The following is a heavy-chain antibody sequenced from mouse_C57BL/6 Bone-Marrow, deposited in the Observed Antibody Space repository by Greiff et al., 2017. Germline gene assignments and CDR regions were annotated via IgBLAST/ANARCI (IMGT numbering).Heavy chain of an antibody. J-gene: IGHJ3*01. Sequence: QVTLKESGAELARPGASVKLSCKASGYTFTSYGISWVKQRTGQGLEWIGEIYPRSGNTYYNEKFKGKATLTADKSSSTAYMVLRSLTSEYSAVYFGARGHYGSSPFSYWGQGTLVTGSA. CDR1: GYTFTSYG. D-gene: IGHD1-1*01. CDR3: ARGHYGSSPFSY. V-gene: IGHV1-81*01. CDR2: IYPRSGNT.